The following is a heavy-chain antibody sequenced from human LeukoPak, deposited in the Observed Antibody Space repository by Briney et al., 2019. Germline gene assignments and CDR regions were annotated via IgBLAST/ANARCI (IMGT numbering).Heavy chain of an antibody. D-gene: IGHD3-22*01. CDR1: RYTVSSYG. V-gene: IGHV1-18*01. J-gene: IGHJ3*02. CDR2: ISAYNDNT. CDR3: ARLIGHDAFDI. Sequence: GAPGRPCCSASRYTVSSYGISSVRGAARHGLGGWGWISAYNDNTNYAQKLQGRDTMTTDTSTSTAYMALRSLRSDDTAVYYCARLIGHDAFDIWGQGTMVTVSS.